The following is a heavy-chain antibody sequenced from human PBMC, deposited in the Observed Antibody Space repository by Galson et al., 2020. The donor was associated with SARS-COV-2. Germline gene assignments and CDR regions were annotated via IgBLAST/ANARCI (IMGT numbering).Heavy chain of an antibody. D-gene: IGHD4-17*01. CDR3: AREEKYGDFRNWFDP. V-gene: IGHV3-21*01. J-gene: IGHJ5*02. Sequence: TGGSLRLSCAASGFTFSTYSMNWVRQAPGKGLEWVPSISTTSSYIDYADSVKGRFTISRDNAKNSLYLQMNSLRAEDTAVYYCAREEKYGDFRNWFDPWGQGTLVTVSS. CDR1: GFTFSTYS. CDR2: ISTTSSYI.